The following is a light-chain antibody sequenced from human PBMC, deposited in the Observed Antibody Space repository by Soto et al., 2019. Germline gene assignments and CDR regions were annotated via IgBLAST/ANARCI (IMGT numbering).Light chain of an antibody. CDR2: DVS. J-gene: IGLJ1*01. Sequence: QSVLTQPASVSGSPGQSITISCTGTSSDVGGYNYVSWYQQHPGKAPKLMIYDVSNRPSGVSNRFSGSKSGNTASLAISGLQAEDEADYYCAAWDDRLSGYVFGTGTRSSS. CDR3: AAWDDRLSGYV. CDR1: SSDVGGYNY. V-gene: IGLV2-14*01.